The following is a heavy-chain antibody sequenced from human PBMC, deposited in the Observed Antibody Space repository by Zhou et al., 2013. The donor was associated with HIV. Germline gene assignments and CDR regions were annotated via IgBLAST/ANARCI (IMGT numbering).Heavy chain of an antibody. CDR2: IIPVFGPV. D-gene: IGHD2-15*01. J-gene: IGHJ5*02. V-gene: IGHV1-69*05. CDR3: ARGGKLLLNNWFGP. CDR1: GDTFSIYA. Sequence: QVQLVQSGAEVKKPGSSVKVSCKASGDTFSIYAISWVRQAPGQEPEWMGGIIPVFGPVHYAQKFQGRVTITTDESTRTTYMELSSLRTEDTAVYYCARGGKLLLNNWFGPWGQGTLVTVSP.